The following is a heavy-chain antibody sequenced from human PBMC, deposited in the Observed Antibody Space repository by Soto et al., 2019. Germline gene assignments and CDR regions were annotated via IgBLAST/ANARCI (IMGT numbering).Heavy chain of an antibody. D-gene: IGHD2-2*01. CDR3: ARDQVPAALLGWFYP. CDR2: IYHSGST. J-gene: IGHJ5*02. V-gene: IGHV4-30-2*01. Sequence: PSETRSLTCAVSGVSISRGGYSWSWIRQPPGKGLEWIGYIYHSGSTYYNPSLKSRVTISVDTSKNQFSLKLSSVTAADTAVYYCARDQVPAALLGWFYPWGQGTLVTVSS. CDR1: GVSISRGGYS.